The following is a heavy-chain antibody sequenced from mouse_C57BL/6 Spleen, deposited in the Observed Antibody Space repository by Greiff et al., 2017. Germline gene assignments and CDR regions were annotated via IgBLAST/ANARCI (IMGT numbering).Heavy chain of an antibody. J-gene: IGHJ1*03. CDR3: TINYYGSSFSYWYFNV. D-gene: IGHD1-1*01. V-gene: IGHV14-4*01. Sequence: EVQLQQSGAELVRPGAPVKLSCTASGFNIKDDYMHWVKQRPEQGLEWIGWIDPENGDTEYASKFQGKATITADTSSNTAYLQLSSLTSEDTAVYYCTINYYGSSFSYWYFNVWGTGTAVTVSS. CDR2: IDPENGDT. CDR1: GFNIKDDY.